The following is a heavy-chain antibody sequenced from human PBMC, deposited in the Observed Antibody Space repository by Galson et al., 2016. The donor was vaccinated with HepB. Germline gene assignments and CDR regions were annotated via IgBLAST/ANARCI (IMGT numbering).Heavy chain of an antibody. V-gene: IGHV1-69*13. CDR1: GGTFSSYA. CDR3: AREHSGRYGMDS. D-gene: IGHD1-26*01. CDR2: IIPVFDAE. J-gene: IGHJ4*02. Sequence: SVKVSCKASGGTFSSYAFSWVRQAPGQGLEWMGSIIPVFDAENYAQKFQGRVRITADDSASTVYMDLSSLTSEDTAVYFCAREHSGRYGMDSWGQGTQVTISS.